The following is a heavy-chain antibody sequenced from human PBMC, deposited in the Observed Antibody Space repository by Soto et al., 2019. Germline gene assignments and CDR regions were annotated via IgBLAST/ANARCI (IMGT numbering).Heavy chain of an antibody. CDR3: APEPLGATGSYFDY. Sequence: QVQLVQSAAEVKKPGSSVKVSCKASGYTFTSYYMHWVRQAPGQGLEWRGIINPSGGSTSNAQKFQGRVTMTRDTSTSTVYMELSSLRSEDTAVYYCAPEPLGATGSYFDYWGQGTLVTVSS. V-gene: IGHV1-46*01. J-gene: IGHJ4*02. CDR2: INPSGGST. CDR1: GYTFTSYY. D-gene: IGHD1-26*01.